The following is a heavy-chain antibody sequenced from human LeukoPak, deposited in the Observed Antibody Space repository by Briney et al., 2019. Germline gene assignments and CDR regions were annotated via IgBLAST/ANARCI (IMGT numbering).Heavy chain of an antibody. J-gene: IGHJ4*02. Sequence: PGGSLRLSCAASGFTFSSYAMSWVRQAPGKGLEWVSAISGGGGSTYYADSVKGRFTISRDSSENTLYLQMNSLTAEDTAVYYCAKDLSSSHVSEYFDYWGQGTLVTVSS. CDR2: ISGGGGST. V-gene: IGHV3-23*01. D-gene: IGHD6-6*01. CDR3: AKDLSSSHVSEYFDY. CDR1: GFTFSSYA.